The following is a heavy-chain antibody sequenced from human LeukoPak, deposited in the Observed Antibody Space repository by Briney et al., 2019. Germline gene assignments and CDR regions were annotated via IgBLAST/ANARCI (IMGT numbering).Heavy chain of an antibody. D-gene: IGHD3-22*01. J-gene: IGHJ4*02. CDR1: GFTFSSSA. V-gene: IGHV3-23*01. CDR2: ISGSGGST. Sequence: GGSLRLSCAASGFTFSSSAMSWVRQAPGKGLEWLSGISGSGGSTYYADSVKGRFTISRDNSKNTLDLHMNSLRAEDTAVYYCAKMGNYYESSAYLDYWGQGTLVTVSS. CDR3: AKMGNYYESSAYLDY.